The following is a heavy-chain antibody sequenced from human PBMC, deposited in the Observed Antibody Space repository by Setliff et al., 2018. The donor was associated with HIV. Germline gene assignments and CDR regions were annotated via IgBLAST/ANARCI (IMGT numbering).Heavy chain of an antibody. D-gene: IGHD3-3*01. V-gene: IGHV4-39*01. CDR2: LSYSGST. CDR3: AGSKTFYDFWGGYYTHGAFKI. J-gene: IGHJ3*02. Sequence: PSETLSLTCTVSGGSISSSSYYWGWIRQPPGEGLAWIVSLSYSGSTYYNPSLKSRVTISVDTSTNQFSLNLTSVTAADTAVYYCAGSKTFYDFWGGYYTHGAFKIWGLGTMVTVSS. CDR1: GGSISSSSYY.